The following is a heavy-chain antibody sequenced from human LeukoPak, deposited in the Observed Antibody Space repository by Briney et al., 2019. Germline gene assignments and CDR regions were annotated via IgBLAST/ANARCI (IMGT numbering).Heavy chain of an antibody. J-gene: IGHJ4*02. V-gene: IGHV4-59*11. CDR2: IYYSGST. D-gene: IGHD6-19*01. CDR3: ARGLPSSGWPD. CDR1: GGSISSHY. Sequence: SETLSLTCTVSGGSISSHYWTWIRQPPGRGLEWIGYIYYSGSTNYNPSPKSRVTISIDTSKKQFSLKLSSVTAADTAVYYCARGLPSSGWPDWGQGTLVTVSS.